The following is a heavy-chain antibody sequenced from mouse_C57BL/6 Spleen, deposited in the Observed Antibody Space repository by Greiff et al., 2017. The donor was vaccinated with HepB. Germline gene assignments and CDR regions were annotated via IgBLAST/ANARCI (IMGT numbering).Heavy chain of an antibody. V-gene: IGHV1-50*01. D-gene: IGHD3-1*01. CDR2: IDPSDSYT. CDR1: GYTFTSYW. Sequence: VQLQQPGAELVKPGASVKLSCKASGYTFTSYWMQWVKQRPGQGLEWIGEIDPSDSYTNYNQKFKGKATLTVDTSSSTAYMQLSSRTSEDSAVYYCARRAGDYAMDYWGQGTSVTVSS. CDR3: ARRAGDYAMDY. J-gene: IGHJ4*01.